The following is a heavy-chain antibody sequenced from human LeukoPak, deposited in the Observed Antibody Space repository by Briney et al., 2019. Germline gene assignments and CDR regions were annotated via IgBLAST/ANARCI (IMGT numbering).Heavy chain of an antibody. J-gene: IGHJ4*02. CDR2: IYYSGST. D-gene: IGHD2-2*01. Sequence: SETLSLTCTVSGGSISSYYWSWIRQPLGKGLGWIGYIYYSGSTNYNPSLKSRVTISVDTSKNQFSLKLSSVTAADTAVYYCARRFPYAKSQYYFDYWGQGTLVTVSS. CDR1: GGSISSYY. CDR3: ARRFPYAKSQYYFDY. V-gene: IGHV4-59*08.